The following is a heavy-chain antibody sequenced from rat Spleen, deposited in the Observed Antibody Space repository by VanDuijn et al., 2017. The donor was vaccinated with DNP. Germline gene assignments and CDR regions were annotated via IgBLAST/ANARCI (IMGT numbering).Heavy chain of an antibody. D-gene: IGHD5-1*01. CDR2: INKDSRTI. J-gene: IGHJ2*01. CDR1: GFNFNDNW. V-gene: IGHV4-2*01. Sequence: EVKLVESGGGLVQPGKSLKLSCAASGFNFNDNWMGWVRQAPGKGLEWIAEINKDSRTIKYTPSLKDKLTISRDNAQNTLYLQMSKLGSEDTAIYYCVREDRGVDYWGQGVMVTVSS. CDR3: VREDRGVDY.